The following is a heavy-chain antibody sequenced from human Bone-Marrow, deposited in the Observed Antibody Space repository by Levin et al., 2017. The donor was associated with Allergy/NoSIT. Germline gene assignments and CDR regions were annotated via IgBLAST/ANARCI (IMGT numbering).Heavy chain of an antibody. CDR2: IYTSGTT. CDR3: ARDRMIRGVLNFFFFDY. D-gene: IGHD3-10*01. Sequence: SETLSLTCTVSNGSISSGTYYWSWIRQPAGKGLEWIGRIYTSGTTIYNPSLKSRVTISLDTSKNQFSLQVTSLTAADTAVYYCARDRMIRGVLNFFFFDYWGQGALVTVSS. V-gene: IGHV4-61*02. CDR1: NGSISSGTYY. J-gene: IGHJ4*02.